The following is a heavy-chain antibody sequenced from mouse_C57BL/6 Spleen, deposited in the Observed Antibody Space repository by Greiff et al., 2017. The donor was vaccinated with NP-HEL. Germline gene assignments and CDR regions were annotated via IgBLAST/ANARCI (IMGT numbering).Heavy chain of an antibody. V-gene: IGHV1-82*01. CDR3: ARSFDGFDY. Sequence: VQLQQSGPELVKPGASVKISCKASGYAFSSSWMNWVKQRPGKGLEWIGRIYPGDGDTNYNGKFKGKATLTADKSSSTAYMQLSSLTSEDSAVYFCARSFDGFDYWGQGTTLTVSS. J-gene: IGHJ2*01. D-gene: IGHD2-3*01. CDR1: GYAFSSSW. CDR2: IYPGDGDT.